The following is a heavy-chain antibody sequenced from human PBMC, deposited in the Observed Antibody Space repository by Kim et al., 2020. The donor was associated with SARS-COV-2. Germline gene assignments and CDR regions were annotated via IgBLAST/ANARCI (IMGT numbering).Heavy chain of an antibody. V-gene: IGHV3-7*04. Sequence: ESGEGRFTISRDNAKNSLYLQMNSLRAEDTAVYYCARSPLSGGYSFYFDYWGQGTLVTVSS. CDR3: ARSPLSGGYSFYFDY. D-gene: IGHD3-10*01. J-gene: IGHJ4*02.